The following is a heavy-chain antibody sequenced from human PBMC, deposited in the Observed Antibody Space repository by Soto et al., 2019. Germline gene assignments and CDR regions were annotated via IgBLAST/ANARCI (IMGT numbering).Heavy chain of an antibody. J-gene: IGHJ6*02. Sequence: ASVKVSCKASGGTFSSYAISWLRQAPGQGLEWMGGIIPIFGTANYAQKFQGRVTITADKSTSTAYMELSSLRSEDTAVYYCARVAGICSGGSCYNYYYGMDVWGQGTTVTVSS. D-gene: IGHD2-15*01. V-gene: IGHV1-69*06. CDR1: GGTFSSYA. CDR3: ARVAGICSGGSCYNYYYGMDV. CDR2: IIPIFGTA.